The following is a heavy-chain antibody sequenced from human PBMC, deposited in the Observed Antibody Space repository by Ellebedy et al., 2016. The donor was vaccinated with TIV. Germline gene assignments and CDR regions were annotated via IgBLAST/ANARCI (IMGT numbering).Heavy chain of an antibody. CDR3: ARERGYYDSSGSAGAGDY. V-gene: IGHV3-21*01. CDR2: ITSSSNYL. Sequence: GGSLRLSCAASGFTFSSYSMNWVRQSPGKGLEWVSSITSSSNYLYYADSVKGRFTISRDNAKRSLYLEMTSLRAEDTAVYYCARERGYYDSSGSAGAGDYWGQGTLVTVSS. D-gene: IGHD3-22*01. CDR1: GFTFSSYS. J-gene: IGHJ4*02.